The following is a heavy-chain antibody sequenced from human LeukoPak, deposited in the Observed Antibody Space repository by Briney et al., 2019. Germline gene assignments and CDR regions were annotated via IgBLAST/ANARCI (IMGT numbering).Heavy chain of an antibody. D-gene: IGHD2-2*01. J-gene: IGHJ5*02. V-gene: IGHV3-7*05. CDR3: ARARGPYCSSTSCHAVWFDP. Sequence: GGSLRLSCATSGFAFSSYWMSWVRQAPGKGLEWVANIKQGGSDKYYVDSVKGRFTISRDDAKNSLYLQMNSLRAEDTAVYYCARARGPYCSSTSCHAVWFDPWGQGTLVTVSS. CDR2: IKQGGSDK. CDR1: GFAFSSYW.